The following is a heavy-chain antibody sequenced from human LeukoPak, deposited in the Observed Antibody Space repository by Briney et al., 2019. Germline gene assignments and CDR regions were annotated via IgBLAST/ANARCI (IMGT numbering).Heavy chain of an antibody. V-gene: IGHV3-30*02. CDR3: AKDGQMATMIAFDY. CDR2: IRYDGSNK. D-gene: IGHD5-24*01. CDR1: GFTFSSYG. Sequence: GGALRLSCAASGFTFSSYGMHWVRQAPGKGREWVAFIRYDGSNKYYADSVKGRVTISRDNSKNTMYLQMNSLRAEDTAVYYCAKDGQMATMIAFDYWGQGTLVTVSS. J-gene: IGHJ4*02.